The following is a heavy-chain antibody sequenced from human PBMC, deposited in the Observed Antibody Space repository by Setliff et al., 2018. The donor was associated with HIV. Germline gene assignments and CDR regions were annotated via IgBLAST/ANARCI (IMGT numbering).Heavy chain of an antibody. J-gene: IGHJ6*03. CDR1: GYMFNIYY. CDR2: SNPNTGGT. Sequence: ASVKVSCKTSGYMFNIYYMHWVRQVPGQGLEWMGWSNPNTGGTKYAQKFQGRVTMTKDTSTTTAYMELSGLKSDDTAVYYCARDHVVCSGGTCRSDDPYYYYYMNVWGQGTTVTVS. D-gene: IGHD2-15*01. CDR3: ARDHVVCSGGTCRSDDPYYYYYMNV. V-gene: IGHV1-2*02.